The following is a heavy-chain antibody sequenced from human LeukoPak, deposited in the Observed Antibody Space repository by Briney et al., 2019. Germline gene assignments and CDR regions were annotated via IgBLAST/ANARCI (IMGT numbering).Heavy chain of an antibody. CDR2: IKSKTDGGTT. CDR1: RFTFSSYS. J-gene: IGHJ4*02. CDR3: TTGSGPTFYYFDY. Sequence: GGSLRLSCAASRFTFSSYSMNWVRQAPGKGLEWVGRIKSKTDGGTTDYAAPVKGRFTISRDDSKNTLYLQMNSLKTEDTAVYYCTTGSGPTFYYFDYWGQGTLVTVSS. D-gene: IGHD6-19*01. V-gene: IGHV3-15*01.